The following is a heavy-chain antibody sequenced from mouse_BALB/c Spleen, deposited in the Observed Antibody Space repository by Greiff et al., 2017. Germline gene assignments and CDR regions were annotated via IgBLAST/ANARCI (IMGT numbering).Heavy chain of an antibody. D-gene: IGHD2-1*01. Sequence: DVMLVESGGGLVKPGGSLKLSCAASGFTFSSYTMSWVRQTPEKRLEWVATISSGGGNTYYPDSVKGRFTISRDNAKNNLYLQMSSLRSEDTALYYCARYSPLLRGFAYWGQGTLVTVSA. CDR1: GFTFSSYT. CDR3: ARYSPLLRGFAY. J-gene: IGHJ3*01. V-gene: IGHV5-9*03. CDR2: ISSGGGNT.